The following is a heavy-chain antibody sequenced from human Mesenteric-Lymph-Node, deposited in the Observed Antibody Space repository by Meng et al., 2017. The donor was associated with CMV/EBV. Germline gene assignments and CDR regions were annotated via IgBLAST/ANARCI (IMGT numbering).Heavy chain of an antibody. D-gene: IGHD2-15*01. CDR2: IYRGGST. Sequence: GESLKISCAASGFPVSSNYMTWVRQAPGKGLEWVSVIYRGGSTFSSDSVRGRFTISRDNSKNSLYLQMNSLRAEDTAVYYCATDSSGSQPWAFDIWGQGTMATVSS. J-gene: IGHJ3*02. CDR3: ATDSSGSQPWAFDI. CDR1: GFPVSSNY. V-gene: IGHV3-53*01.